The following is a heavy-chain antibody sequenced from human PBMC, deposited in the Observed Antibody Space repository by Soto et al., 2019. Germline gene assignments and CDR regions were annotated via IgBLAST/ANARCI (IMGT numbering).Heavy chain of an antibody. CDR2: IIPILGIA. CDR3: AGCSSTSCFYYYGMDV. J-gene: IGHJ6*02. V-gene: IGHV1-69*02. CDR1: GGTFSSYT. D-gene: IGHD2-2*01. Sequence: QVQLVQSGAEVKKPGSSVKVSCKASGGTFSSYTISWVRQAPGQGLEWMGRIIPILGIANYAQKFQGRVTITADKSTSTAYMELSSLRSEDTAVYYCAGCSSTSCFYYYGMDVWGQGTTVTVSS.